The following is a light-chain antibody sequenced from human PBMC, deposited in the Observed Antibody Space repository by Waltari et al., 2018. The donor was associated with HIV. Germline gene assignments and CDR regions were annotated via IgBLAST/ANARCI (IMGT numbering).Light chain of an antibody. Sequence: SYELTQPPSVSVSPGQTARIPCSGDALPKQYAYWYQQKPGQAPVLVIYKDTERPSGIPERVSGSSSGTTVTLTISGVQAEDEADYYCQSADSSGTVVFGGGTKLTVL. CDR1: ALPKQY. V-gene: IGLV3-25*03. J-gene: IGLJ2*01. CDR2: KDT. CDR3: QSADSSGTVV.